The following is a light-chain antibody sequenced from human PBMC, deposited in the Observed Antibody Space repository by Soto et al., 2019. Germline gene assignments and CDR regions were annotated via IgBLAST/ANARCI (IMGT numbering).Light chain of an antibody. V-gene: IGLV1-44*01. CDR1: RPNIGSNT. CDR3: AAWDDSLKVVV. J-gene: IGLJ2*01. CDR2: SND. Sequence: QSVLTQPPSASGTPGQRVTMSCSGSRPNIGSNTVNWYQQLPGTAPKVLIYSNDQRPSGVPDRFSGSKSDTSASLAISGLQSEDEADYYCAAWDDSLKVVVFGGGTKLTVL.